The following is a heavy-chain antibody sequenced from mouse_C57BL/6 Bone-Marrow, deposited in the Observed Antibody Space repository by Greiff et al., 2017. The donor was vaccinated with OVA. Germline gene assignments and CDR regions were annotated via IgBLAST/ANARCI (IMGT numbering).Heavy chain of an antibody. CDR2: IDPSDSYT. D-gene: IGHD1-1*01. Sequence: QVHVKQPGAELVMPGASVKLSCKASGYTFTSYWMHWVKQRPGQGLEWIGEIDPSDSYTNYNQKFKGKSTLTVDKSSSTAYMQLSSLTSEDSAVYYCAREDYGSRYYFDYWGQGTTLTVSS. CDR1: GYTFTSYW. CDR3: AREDYGSRYYFDY. J-gene: IGHJ2*01. V-gene: IGHV1-69*01.